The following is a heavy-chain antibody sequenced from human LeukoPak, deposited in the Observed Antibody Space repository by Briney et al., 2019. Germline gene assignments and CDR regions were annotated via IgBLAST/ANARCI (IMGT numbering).Heavy chain of an antibody. CDR1: GFTFSSYA. CDR3: AKDLGRRASSYYFDY. CDR2: ISGSGGST. Sequence: GGSLRLSCAASGFTFSSYAMSWVRQAPGKGLEWVSAISGSGGSTYYADSVKSRFTISRDNSKNTLYLQMNSLRAEDTAVYYCAKDLGRRASSYYFDYWGQGTLVTVSS. J-gene: IGHJ4*02. D-gene: IGHD3-10*01. V-gene: IGHV3-23*01.